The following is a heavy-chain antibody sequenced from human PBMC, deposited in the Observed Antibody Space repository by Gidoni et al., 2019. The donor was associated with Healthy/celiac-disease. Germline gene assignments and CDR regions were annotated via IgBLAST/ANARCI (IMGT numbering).Heavy chain of an antibody. CDR2: ISAYNGNT. D-gene: IGHD6-19*01. J-gene: IGHJ3*02. V-gene: IGHV1-18*01. Sequence: QVQLVQSGAEVKKPGASVKVSFKASGYTLTSHGIVWVRQARGKGLEWMGWISAYNGNTNYAQKLQGRVTMTTDTSTSTAYMELRSLRSDDTAVYYCARVGIAVAGTTLVSTPSHIGNAFDIWGQGTMVTVSS. CDR1: GYTLTSHG. CDR3: ARVGIAVAGTTLVSTPSHIGNAFDI.